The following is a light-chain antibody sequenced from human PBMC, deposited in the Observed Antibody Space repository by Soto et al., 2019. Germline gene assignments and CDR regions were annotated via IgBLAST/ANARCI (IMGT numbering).Light chain of an antibody. Sequence: DTQMTQSPSTLSASVGDTVTITCRARQNINNWLAWYQQKPEKVPKLLIYGASTLEDGVPSRFSGSRSGTEFALTINSLQPDDFATYYCQRYDGYFGQGNKLEIK. J-gene: IGKJ2*01. CDR2: GAS. CDR3: QRYDGY. CDR1: QNINNW. V-gene: IGKV1-5*01.